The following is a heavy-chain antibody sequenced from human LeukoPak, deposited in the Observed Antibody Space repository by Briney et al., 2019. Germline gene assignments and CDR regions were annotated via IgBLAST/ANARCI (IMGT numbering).Heavy chain of an antibody. CDR2: INPSDGST. CDR3: ARQCSTIRGVLITYYFDY. V-gene: IGHV1-46*01. Sequence: ASVKVSCKASGYTFTSYYMHWVRQAPGQGVEWMGIINPSDGSTTHAQKFQGRVTMTRNTSTSTVYMELGSLRSEDTAGYYCARQCSTIRGVLITYYFDYWGQGTLVTVSS. CDR1: GYTFTSYY. D-gene: IGHD3-3*01. J-gene: IGHJ4*02.